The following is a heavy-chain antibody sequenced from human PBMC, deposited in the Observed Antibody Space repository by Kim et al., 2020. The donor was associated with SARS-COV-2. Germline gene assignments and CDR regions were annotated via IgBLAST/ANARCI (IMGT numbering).Heavy chain of an antibody. CDR3: TRAYLLWFGESTNAFDI. CDR1: GFTFGDYA. D-gene: IGHD3-10*01. V-gene: IGHV3-49*03. CDR2: IRSKAYGGTT. Sequence: GGSLRLSCTASGFTFGDYAMSWSRQAPGKGLEWVGFIRSKAYGGTTEYAASVKGRFTISRDDSKSIAYLQMNSLKTEDTAVYYCTRAYLLWFGESTNAFDIWGQGTMVTVSS. J-gene: IGHJ3*02.